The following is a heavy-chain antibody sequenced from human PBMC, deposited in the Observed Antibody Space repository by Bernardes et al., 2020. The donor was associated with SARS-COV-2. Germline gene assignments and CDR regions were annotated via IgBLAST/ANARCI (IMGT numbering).Heavy chain of an antibody. CDR1: GFTFDDYT. J-gene: IGHJ6*02. Sequence: GGSLRLSCAASGFTFDDYTMHWVRQAPGKGLEWVSLISWDGGSTYYADPVKGRFTISRDNSKNSLYLQMDSLRTEDTALYYCAKDIKPYYYDYGMDVWGQGATVTVSS. CDR3: AKDIKPYYYDYGMDV. V-gene: IGHV3-43*01. CDR2: ISWDGGST.